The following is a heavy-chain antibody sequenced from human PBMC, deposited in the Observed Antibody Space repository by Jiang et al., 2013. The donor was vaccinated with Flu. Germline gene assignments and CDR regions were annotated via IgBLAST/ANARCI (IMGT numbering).Heavy chain of an antibody. Sequence: GAEVKKPGASVKVSCKASGYTFTSHGVNWVRQAPGQGLEWMGWISVYNGNTIYAQKFQGRVTMTTDTSTNTAYMELRSLRSDDTAVYYCARVSGGAPVYYFDYWGQGALVTVSS. J-gene: IGHJ4*02. V-gene: IGHV1-18*01. CDR2: ISVYNGNT. D-gene: IGHD2-8*02. CDR3: ARVSGGAPVYYFDY. CDR1: GYTFTSHG.